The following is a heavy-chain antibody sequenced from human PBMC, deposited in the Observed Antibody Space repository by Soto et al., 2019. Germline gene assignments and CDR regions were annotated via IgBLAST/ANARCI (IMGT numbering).Heavy chain of an antibody. CDR2: IYSGGST. J-gene: IGHJ4*02. CDR3: ARHGITMVRGEVDY. D-gene: IGHD3-10*01. CDR1: GFTVSSNY. V-gene: IGHV3-66*04. Sequence: TWGSLRLSCAASGFTVSSNYMSWVRQAPGKGLEWVSVIYSGGSTYYADSVKGRFTISRDNSKNTLYLQMNSLRAEDTAVYYCARHGITMVRGEVDYWGQGTLVNVSS.